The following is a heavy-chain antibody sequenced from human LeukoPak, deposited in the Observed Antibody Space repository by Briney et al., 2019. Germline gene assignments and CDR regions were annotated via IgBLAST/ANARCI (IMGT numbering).Heavy chain of an antibody. J-gene: IGHJ6*02. V-gene: IGHV4-31*03. Sequence: SETLSPTCTVSGGSISSGGYYWSWIRQHPGKGLEWIGYIYYSGSTYYNPSLKSRVTISVDTSKNQFSLKLSSVTAADTAVYYCAREPVRREYYGMDVWGQGTTVTVSS. CDR2: IYYSGST. CDR3: AREPVRREYYGMDV. CDR1: GGSISSGGYY.